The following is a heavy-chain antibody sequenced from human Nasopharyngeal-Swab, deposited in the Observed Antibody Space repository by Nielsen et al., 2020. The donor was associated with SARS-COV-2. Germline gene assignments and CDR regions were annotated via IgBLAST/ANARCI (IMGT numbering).Heavy chain of an antibody. CDR2: ISENGDST. J-gene: IGHJ4*02. D-gene: IGHD4-17*01. Sequence: GESLKISCAASGFTFSSFATSWVRQAPGKGLEWVSSISENGDSTYHADSVKGRSTISRDNSKNTLYLQMNSLRAEDTAVYYCATSYLTVRNFDYWGQGTLVTVSS. CDR1: GFTFSSFA. V-gene: IGHV3-23*01. CDR3: ATSYLTVRNFDY.